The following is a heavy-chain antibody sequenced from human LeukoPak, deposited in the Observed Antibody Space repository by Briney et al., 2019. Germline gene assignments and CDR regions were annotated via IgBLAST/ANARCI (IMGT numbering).Heavy chain of an antibody. CDR3: AGGIGYATSPADH. D-gene: IGHD6-13*01. J-gene: IGHJ5*02. CDR2: IFYSGST. CDR1: GGSISTSNYY. Sequence: SETLSLTCTVSGGSISTSNYYWGWIRQPPGKGLEWIGNIFYSGSTYYGPSLKSRLTISLDTSRNQFSLSLNSVTAADTAVYFCAGGIGYATSPADHLGQGTLVIVSS. V-gene: IGHV4-39*07.